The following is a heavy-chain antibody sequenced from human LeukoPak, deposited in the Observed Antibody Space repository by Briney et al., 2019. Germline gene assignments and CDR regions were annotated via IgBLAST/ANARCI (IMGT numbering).Heavy chain of an antibody. CDR3: ARVGWLRQYYYYYYMDV. D-gene: IGHD5-12*01. CDR2: INHSGST. CDR1: GGSFSGYY. Sequence: PSETLSLTCAVYGGSFSGYYWSWIRQPPGKGLEWIGEINHSGSTNYNPSLKSRVTISVDTSKNQFSLKLSSVTAADTAVYYCARVGWLRQYYYYYYMDVWGKGTTVTVSS. V-gene: IGHV4-34*01. J-gene: IGHJ6*03.